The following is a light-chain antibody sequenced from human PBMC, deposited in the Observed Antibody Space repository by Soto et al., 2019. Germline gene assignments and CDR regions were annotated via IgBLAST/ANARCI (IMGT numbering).Light chain of an antibody. CDR2: GAS. J-gene: IGKJ5*01. CDR3: QQYGNSPFT. CDR1: QSISSN. Sequence: EIVMTQSPATLSVSPGERATLSCRASQSISSNLVWYQQKAGQTPRLLIYGASTRATGIPARFSGSGSGTDFTLTINRLEPEDFVVYYCQQYGNSPFTFGQGTRLEIK. V-gene: IGKV3-15*01.